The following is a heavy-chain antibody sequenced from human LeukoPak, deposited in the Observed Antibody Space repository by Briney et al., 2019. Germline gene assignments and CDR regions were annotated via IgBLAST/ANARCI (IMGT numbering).Heavy chain of an antibody. V-gene: IGHV4-39*07. CDR2: INHSGST. CDR1: GDSISSGSYY. D-gene: IGHD3-10*01. J-gene: IGHJ4*02. CDR3: ARGRGTMVRGVRFDY. Sequence: SETLSLTCTVSGDSISSGSYYWSWIRQPPGTGLEWLGEINHSGSTNYNPSLKSRVTISVDTSKNQFSLKLSSVTAADTAVYYCARGRGTMVRGVRFDYWGQGTLVTVSS.